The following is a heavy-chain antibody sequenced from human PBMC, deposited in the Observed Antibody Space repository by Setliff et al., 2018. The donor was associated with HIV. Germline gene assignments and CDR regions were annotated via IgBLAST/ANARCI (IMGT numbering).Heavy chain of an antibody. CDR3: XXXXXXXXGFDY. CDR1: GYTFTNYA. CDR2: LRTGTGDI. V-gene: IGHV1-3*04. Sequence: ASVKVSCKASGYTFTNYAXXXXXQAPGXXLEWXXVLRTGTGDISYSVKFQGRLTITXDTXXNTAYMELSNLRSQDTAVYDCXXXXXXXXGFDYWGKGXXVT. J-gene: IGHJ4*02.